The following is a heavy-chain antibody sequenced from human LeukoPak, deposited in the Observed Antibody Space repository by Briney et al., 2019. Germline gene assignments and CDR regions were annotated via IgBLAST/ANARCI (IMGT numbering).Heavy chain of an antibody. V-gene: IGHV1-24*01. D-gene: IGHD3-10*01. CDR2: FDPEDGET. J-gene: IGHJ4*02. Sequence: GSSVKVSCKTSGGTFRSHIFSWVRQAPGKGLEWMGGFDPEDGETIYAQKFQGRVTMTEDTSTDTAYMELSSLRSEDTAVYYCATGSMVREFDYWGQGTLVTVSS. CDR3: ATGSMVREFDY. CDR1: GGTFRSH.